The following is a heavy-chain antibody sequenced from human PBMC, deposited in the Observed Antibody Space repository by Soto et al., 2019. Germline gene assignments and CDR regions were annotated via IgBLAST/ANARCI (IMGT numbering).Heavy chain of an antibody. Sequence: NPSETLSLTCTVSGGSISNYYWSWIRQPAGKGLEWIGRVFSTGTTNYNPSLRTRVTMSVDTSKKQFSLRLRSVTAADTAVHYCARQYSSGAGWFDSWGQGTLVTVSS. CDR3: ARQYSSGAGWFDS. V-gene: IGHV4-4*07. J-gene: IGHJ5*01. D-gene: IGHD3-22*01. CDR1: GGSISNYY. CDR2: VFSTGTT.